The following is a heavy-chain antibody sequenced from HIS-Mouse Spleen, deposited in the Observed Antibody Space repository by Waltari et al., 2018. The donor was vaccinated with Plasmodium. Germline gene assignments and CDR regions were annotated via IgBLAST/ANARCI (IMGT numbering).Heavy chain of an antibody. J-gene: IGHJ6*02. D-gene: IGHD3-3*01. CDR2: IKQDGSEK. Sequence: EVQLVESGGGLVQPGGSLSLSCEASGFTFRGYWMSWVRQAPGKGLEWVANIKQDGSEKYYVDSVKGRFTISRDNAKNSLYLQMNSLRAEDTAVYYCARLYYDFWSGYYPYGMDVWGQGTTVTVSS. CDR1: GFTFRGYW. V-gene: IGHV3-7*01. CDR3: ARLYYDFWSGYYPYGMDV.